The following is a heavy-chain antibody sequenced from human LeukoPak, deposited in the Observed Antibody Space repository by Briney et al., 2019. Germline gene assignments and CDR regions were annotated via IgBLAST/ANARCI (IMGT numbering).Heavy chain of an antibody. J-gene: IGHJ4*02. Sequence: GGSLRLSCAASGFTFSSYGMHWVRQAPGKGLEWVAFIRYDGSNKYYADSVKGRFTISRDNSKNTLYLQMNSLRAEDTAIYYCARDWGRIAYYADYWGQGILVTVSS. V-gene: IGHV3-30*02. CDR3: ARDWGRIAYYADY. CDR1: GFTFSSYG. D-gene: IGHD3-3*01. CDR2: IRYDGSNK.